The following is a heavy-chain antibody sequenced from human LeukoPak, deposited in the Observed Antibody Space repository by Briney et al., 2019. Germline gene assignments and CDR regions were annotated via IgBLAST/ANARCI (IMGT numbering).Heavy chain of an antibody. CDR1: GGSLSSSSYY. CDR3: ARIVLLWFGEPEGYFDY. J-gene: IGHJ4*02. Sequence: SETLSLTCTVSGGSLSSSSYYWGWIRQPPGRGLEWIGSIYYSGSTYYNPSLKSRVTISVDTSKNQFSLKLSSVTAADTAVYYCARIVLLWFGEPEGYFDYWGQGTLVTVSS. V-gene: IGHV4-39*01. D-gene: IGHD3-10*01. CDR2: IYYSGST.